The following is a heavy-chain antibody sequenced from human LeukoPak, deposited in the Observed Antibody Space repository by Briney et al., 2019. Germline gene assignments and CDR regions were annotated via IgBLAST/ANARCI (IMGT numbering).Heavy chain of an antibody. J-gene: IGHJ4*02. CDR2: INHSGST. CDR1: GGSFSGYY. D-gene: IGHD3-10*01. CDR3: ARDPVRGVSSYYFDY. V-gene: IGHV4-34*01. Sequence: SETLSLTCAVYGGSFSGYYWSWIRQPPGKGLEWIGKINHSGSTNYNPSLKSRVTISVDTSKNQFSLKLSSVTAADTAVYYCARDPVRGVSSYYFDYWGQGTLVTVSS.